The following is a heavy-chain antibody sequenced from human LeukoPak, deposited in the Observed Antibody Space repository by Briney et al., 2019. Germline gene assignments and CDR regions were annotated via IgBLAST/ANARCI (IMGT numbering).Heavy chain of an antibody. CDR3: AREGNYYDMDV. V-gene: IGHV3-53*01. Sequence: GGSLRLSCSASGFSFNNYAMHWVRQAPGKGLEWVSVIFSGGTTYYADSVKGRFTISRDNSKNTLYLQMNSLRAEDTAVYYCAREGNYYDMDVWGQGTTVTVSS. CDR2: IFSGGTT. J-gene: IGHJ6*02. CDR1: GFSFNNYA.